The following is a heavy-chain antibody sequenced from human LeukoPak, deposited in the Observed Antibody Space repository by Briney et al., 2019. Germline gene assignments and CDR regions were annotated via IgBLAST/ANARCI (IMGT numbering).Heavy chain of an antibody. V-gene: IGHV1-46*01. CDR1: GYTFTNYY. D-gene: IGHD3-10*01. Sequence: ASVKVSCKASGYTFTNYYMHWVRQAPGQGLEWMGIINPSDGKTSYAQKFQGRVTMTRDTSTSTVYMELSSLRSEDTAVYYCAKSAGSGSYNPLYYYMDVWGKGTTVTVSS. J-gene: IGHJ6*03. CDR2: INPSDGKT. CDR3: AKSAGSGSYNPLYYYMDV.